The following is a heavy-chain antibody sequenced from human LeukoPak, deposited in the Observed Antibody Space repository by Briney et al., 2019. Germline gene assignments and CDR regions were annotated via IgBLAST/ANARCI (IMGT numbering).Heavy chain of an antibody. V-gene: IGHV3-66*01. D-gene: IGHD6-13*01. Sequence: GGSLRLSCAASGFTVSSNYMSWVRQAPGKGLAWVSVIYSGGSTYYADSVKGRFTISRDNSKNTLYLQMNSLRAEDTAVYYCATSSSWYLFDYWGQGTLVTVSS. CDR2: IYSGGST. CDR3: ATSSSWYLFDY. J-gene: IGHJ4*02. CDR1: GFTVSSNY.